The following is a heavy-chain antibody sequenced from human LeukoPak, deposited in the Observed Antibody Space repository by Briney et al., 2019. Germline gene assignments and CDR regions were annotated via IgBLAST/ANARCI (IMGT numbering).Heavy chain of an antibody. V-gene: IGHV3-23*01. J-gene: IGHJ4*02. CDR1: GFTFSSDA. CDR3: AKPPRVSTVSDSFDY. D-gene: IGHD4-17*01. Sequence: GGSLRLSCAASGFTFSSDAMSWVRQAPGKGLECVSAISGSGGSTYYADSVKGRFTISRDNSKNTLYLQMNSLRAEDTAVYYCAKPPRVSTVSDSFDYWGQGTLVTVSS. CDR2: ISGSGGST.